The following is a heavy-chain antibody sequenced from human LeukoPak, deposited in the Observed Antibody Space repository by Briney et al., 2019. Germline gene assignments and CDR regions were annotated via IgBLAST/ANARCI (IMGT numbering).Heavy chain of an antibody. CDR3: ARFERWTGTVYLDY. D-gene: IGHD3/OR15-3a*01. Sequence: ASVKVSCKASGYSFTSYGISWVRQAPGQGLEWMGWISAYNGNTNYAQKLQGRVTMTTDTSTSTAYMELRSLRSDDTAVYYCARFERWTGTVYLDYWGQGTLDTVSS. J-gene: IGHJ4*02. V-gene: IGHV1-18*01. CDR1: GYSFTSYG. CDR2: ISAYNGNT.